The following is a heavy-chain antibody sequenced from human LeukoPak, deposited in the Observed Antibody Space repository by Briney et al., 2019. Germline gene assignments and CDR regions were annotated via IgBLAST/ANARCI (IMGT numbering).Heavy chain of an antibody. CDR3: ARGYSSGLHFDY. CDR2: ISPTGSTT. Sequence: GSLRLSCTASGFSFSGHWMHWARQLPGKGLVWVSRISPTGSTTSYADSVKGRFTISRDNAKNTLYLQMNSLRAEDTAVYYCARGYSSGLHFDYWGQGTLVTVSS. V-gene: IGHV3-74*01. J-gene: IGHJ4*02. CDR1: GFSFSGHW. D-gene: IGHD6-19*01.